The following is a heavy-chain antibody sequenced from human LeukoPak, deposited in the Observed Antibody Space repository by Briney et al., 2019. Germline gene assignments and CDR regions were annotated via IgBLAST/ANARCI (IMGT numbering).Heavy chain of an antibody. CDR2: INTDGSST. CDR3: ARLIIAARLGSNWFDP. J-gene: IGHJ5*02. D-gene: IGHD6-6*01. CDR1: GFTFSSYW. V-gene: IGHV3-74*01. Sequence: PGGSLRLSCAASGFTFSSYWMHWVRHAAGKGLVWVSRINTDGSSTSYADSVKGRFTISRDNAKNTLYLQMNSLRAEDTAVYYCARLIIAARLGSNWFDPWGQGTLVTVSS.